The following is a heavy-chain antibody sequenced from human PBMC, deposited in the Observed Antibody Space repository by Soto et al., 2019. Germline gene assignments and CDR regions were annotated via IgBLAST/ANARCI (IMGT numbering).Heavy chain of an antibody. D-gene: IGHD3-16*02. CDR1: GYSFTSYW. J-gene: IGHJ3*02. V-gene: IGHV5-51*01. CDR2: IYPGDSDT. CDR3: ARRTMITFGGVIVHDAFDI. Sequence: EVQLVQSGAEVKKPGESLKISCKGSGYSFTSYWIGWVRQMPGKGLEWMGIIYPGDSDTRYSPSFQGQVTISADKSISTAYLQWSSLKASDTATYYCARRTMITFGGVIVHDAFDIWGQGTMVTVSS.